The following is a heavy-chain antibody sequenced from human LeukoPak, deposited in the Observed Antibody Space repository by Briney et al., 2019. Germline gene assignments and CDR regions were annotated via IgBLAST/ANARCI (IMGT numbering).Heavy chain of an antibody. Sequence: GGSLRLSCAASGFTFGNYLMHWVRQAPGKGLMWVSRVHIDGSSTTYADSVKGRFTISRDDAKNTLYLQMNSLRAEDTAVYYCARAPSGWHATDVWGQGTTVTVSS. CDR1: GFTFGNYL. CDR2: VHIDGSST. V-gene: IGHV3-74*01. CDR3: ARAPSGWHATDV. J-gene: IGHJ6*02. D-gene: IGHD6-19*01.